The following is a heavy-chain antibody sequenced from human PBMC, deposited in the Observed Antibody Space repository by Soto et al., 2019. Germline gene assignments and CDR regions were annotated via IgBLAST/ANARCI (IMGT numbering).Heavy chain of an antibody. CDR3: ARDRVRIMITFGGVSLDD. D-gene: IGHD3-16*01. Sequence: QVPLVDSGGGVVQPGRSLRLSCAASGFTFGSYGMHWFRQSPGKGLGWLAVIWYDGSNKYNGDYVQGRFTISRDNSKNTLYLQMSSLGAEDTAVYYCARDRVRIMITFGGVSLDDWGQGTLVTVSS. CDR1: GFTFGSYG. CDR2: IWYDGSNK. J-gene: IGHJ4*02. V-gene: IGHV3-33*01.